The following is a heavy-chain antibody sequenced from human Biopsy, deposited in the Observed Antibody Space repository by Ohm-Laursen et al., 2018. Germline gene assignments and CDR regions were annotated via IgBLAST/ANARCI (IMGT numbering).Heavy chain of an antibody. CDR1: GSTFINYA. V-gene: IGHV1-69*13. J-gene: IGHJ4*02. Sequence: ASVKASCKASGSTFINYAISWVRQAPGQGLELMGGIIPMFGTANYAQLFQGRVTITADESTSTSYMELSSLTSEDTAIYYCARGPHSGSHSCFDYWGRGTLVTVSS. D-gene: IGHD1-26*01. CDR2: IIPMFGTA. CDR3: ARGPHSGSHSCFDY.